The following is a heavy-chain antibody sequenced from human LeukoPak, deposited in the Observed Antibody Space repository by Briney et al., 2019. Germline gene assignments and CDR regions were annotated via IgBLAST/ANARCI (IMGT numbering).Heavy chain of an antibody. CDR1: GFTFSSYG. J-gene: IGHJ4*02. CDR2: IWYDGSNK. CDR3: ASDPLAGYCSSTSCSPFDY. Sequence: PGGSLRLSCAASGFTFSSYGMHWVRQAPGKGLEWVAVIWYDGSNKYYADSVKGRFTISRDNSKNTLYLQMNSLRAEDTAVYYCASDPLAGYCSSTSCSPFDYWGQGTLVTVSS. V-gene: IGHV3-33*01. D-gene: IGHD2-2*01.